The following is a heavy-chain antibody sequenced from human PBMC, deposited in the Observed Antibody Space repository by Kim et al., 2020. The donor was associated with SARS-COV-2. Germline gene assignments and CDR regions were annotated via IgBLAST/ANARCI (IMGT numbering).Heavy chain of an antibody. J-gene: IGHJ6*02. CDR3: ARLPQNGNYYYYYGMDV. CDR2: IYPGDSDT. Sequence: GESLKISCKGSGYSFTSYWIGWVRQMPGKGLEWMGIIYPGDSDTRYSPSFQGQVTISADKSISTAYLQWSSLKASDTAMYYCARLPQNGNYYYYYGMDVWGQGTTVTVSS. D-gene: IGHD2-8*01. V-gene: IGHV5-51*01. CDR1: GYSFTSYW.